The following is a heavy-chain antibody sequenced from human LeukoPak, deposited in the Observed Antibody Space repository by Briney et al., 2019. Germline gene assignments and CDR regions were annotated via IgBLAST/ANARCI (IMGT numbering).Heavy chain of an antibody. CDR1: GFTFSSYW. J-gene: IGHJ3*02. D-gene: IGHD3-22*01. CDR2: IKQDGSEK. CDR3: ARDQYYYDSSGSYAFDI. V-gene: IGHV3-7*01. Sequence: GGSLRLSCAASGFTFSSYWMNWVRQAPGKGLEWVANIKQDGSEKYYVDSVKGRFTISRDNAKNSLYLQMNSLRAEDTAVYYCARDQYYYDSSGSYAFDIWGQGTMVTVSS.